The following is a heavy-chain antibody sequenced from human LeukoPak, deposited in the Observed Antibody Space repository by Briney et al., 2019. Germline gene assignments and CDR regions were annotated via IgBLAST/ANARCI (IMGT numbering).Heavy chain of an antibody. V-gene: IGHV3-23*01. CDR2: ISDNGGTK. J-gene: IGHJ4*02. D-gene: IGHD3-10*01. Sequence: GGSLRLSCAASGLASSRDAMRRVRQAPGKGLEWVSAISDNGGTKYYADSVNGRFTISRDKSKNTLYLQMSCVTAADTAVYYCAQVKGVRGAPSDYWGQGTLVTVSS. CDR1: GLASSRDA. CDR3: AQVKGVRGAPSDY.